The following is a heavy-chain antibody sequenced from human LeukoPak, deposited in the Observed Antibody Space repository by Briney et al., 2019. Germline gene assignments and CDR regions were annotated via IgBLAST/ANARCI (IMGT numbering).Heavy chain of an antibody. CDR3: ARRTYGSGMYYFDY. Sequence: PGGSLRLSCAASGFTFSSYAMSWVRQAPGKGLEWVSSISSSSSYIYYADSVKGRFTISRDNAKNSLYLQMNSLRAEDTAVYYCARRTYGSGMYYFDYWGQGTLVTVSS. V-gene: IGHV3-21*01. CDR2: ISSSSSYI. D-gene: IGHD3-10*01. CDR1: GFTFSSYA. J-gene: IGHJ4*02.